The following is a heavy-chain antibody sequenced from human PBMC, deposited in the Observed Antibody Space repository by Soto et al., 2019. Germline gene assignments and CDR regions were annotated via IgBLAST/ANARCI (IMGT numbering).Heavy chain of an antibody. CDR3: ARVPHNFNWVPYGLDV. CDR1: GNIFTSNG. J-gene: IGHJ6*02. V-gene: IGHV1-18*04. CDR2: ISAYNGNT. Sequence: QVQLVQSGAEVKKPGASVKVSCKASGNIFTSNGFSWVRQAPGQVPEWLGWISAYNGNTNYVQKFQGRVTMTTDTSTRTAYMELRSLRSDDTAVYDCARVPHNFNWVPYGLDVWGQGTTVIVSS. D-gene: IGHD3-9*01.